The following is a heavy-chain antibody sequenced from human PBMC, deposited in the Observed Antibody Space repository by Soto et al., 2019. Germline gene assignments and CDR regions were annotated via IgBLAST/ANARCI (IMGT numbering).Heavy chain of an antibody. CDR3: AKAFDDSGYGYERAFDY. CDR2: VSGSGSNV. V-gene: IGHV3-23*01. D-gene: IGHD5-12*01. CDR1: GFTFSTYA. J-gene: IGHJ4*02. Sequence: EVQLLESGGGLVQPGGSLRLSCAASGFTFSTYAMAWVRQAPGKGLEWVSTVSGSGSNVYQPEYVKGRFTISRDNFKNTVDLQVNGLRAEDTALYYCAKAFDDSGYGYERAFDYWGQGTLVTVSS.